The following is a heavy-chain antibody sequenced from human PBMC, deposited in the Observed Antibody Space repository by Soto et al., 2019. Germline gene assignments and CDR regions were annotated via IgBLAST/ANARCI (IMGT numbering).Heavy chain of an antibody. CDR2: INHSGST. CDR3: ARDQLEGNWFDP. D-gene: IGHD1-1*01. J-gene: IGHJ5*02. V-gene: IGHV4-30-2*01. Sequence: SETLSLTCAVSGGSISSGGYSWSWIRQPPGTGLEWIGEINHSGSTNYNPSLKSRVTISVDTSKNQFSLKLTSVTAADTAVYYCARDQLEGNWFDPWGQGTLVTVSS. CDR1: GGSISSGGYS.